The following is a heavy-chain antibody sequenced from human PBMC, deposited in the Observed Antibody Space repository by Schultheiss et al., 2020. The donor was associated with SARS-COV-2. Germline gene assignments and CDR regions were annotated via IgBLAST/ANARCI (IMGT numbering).Heavy chain of an antibody. J-gene: IGHJ4*02. CDR3: AKDKDGYGFDY. CDR1: GFTFSSYA. Sequence: GGSLRLSCAASGFTFSSYAMSWIRQAPGKGLEWVSYISSSSSYIYYADSVKGRFTISRDNSKNTLYLQMNSLRAEDTAVYYCAKDKDGYGFDYWGQGTLVTVSS. V-gene: IGHV3-23*01. D-gene: IGHD3-22*01. CDR2: ISSSSSYI.